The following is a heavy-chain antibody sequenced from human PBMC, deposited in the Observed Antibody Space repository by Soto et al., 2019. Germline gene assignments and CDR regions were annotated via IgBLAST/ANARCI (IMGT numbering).Heavy chain of an antibody. CDR3: ARRPDSGSFLGVDY. Sequence: EVLLVESGGGLVKPGGALRLSCAASGFTFSDYTMNWVRQAPGKGLEWVSSIDNTKTYRYYAESVQGRFTISRDNAKKSVFLQMNSLRAEDTALYYFARRPDSGSFLGVDYWGQGTLVTVSS. J-gene: IGHJ4*02. V-gene: IGHV3-21*01. CDR1: GFTFSDYT. D-gene: IGHD1-26*01. CDR2: IDNTKTYR.